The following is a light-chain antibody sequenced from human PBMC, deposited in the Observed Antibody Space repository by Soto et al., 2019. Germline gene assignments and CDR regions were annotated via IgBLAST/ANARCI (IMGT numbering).Light chain of an antibody. CDR3: QQYGSSGT. J-gene: IGKJ1*01. Sequence: EIVLTQSPGTLSLSPGERATLSCRASQSVSSSHLAWYQQKPGKAPRLLIYGASSTATGIPDRLSGSGSGTDFTLTIRRLEPEDSAVYYCQQYGSSGTFGQGTKVDIK. CDR2: GAS. V-gene: IGKV3-20*01. CDR1: QSVSSSH.